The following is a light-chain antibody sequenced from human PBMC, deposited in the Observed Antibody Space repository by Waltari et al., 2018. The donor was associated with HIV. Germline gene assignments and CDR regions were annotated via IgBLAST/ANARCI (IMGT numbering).Light chain of an antibody. V-gene: IGLV6-57*04. J-gene: IGLJ2*01. Sequence: FMLTQPHSMSASPGTTVTISCTRSSGTISRNSKQWYQQRPGGAPTTVVFEDTQRPSGVPERFSGSIDSSSNSASLTISGLKTEDEADYYCQSYDTTNHLIFGGGTKVTVL. CDR1: SGTISRNS. CDR2: EDT. CDR3: QSYDTTNHLI.